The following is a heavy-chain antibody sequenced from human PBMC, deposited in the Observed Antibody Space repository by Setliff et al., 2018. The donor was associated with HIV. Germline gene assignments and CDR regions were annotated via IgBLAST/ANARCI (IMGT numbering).Heavy chain of an antibody. D-gene: IGHD6-19*01. Sequence: SETLSLTCTVSGGSISSVNYYWTWIRQHPGGGLEWIGYITSSRSAYYNPSLQSRATISVDTSKNQFSLRLTSVTAADTAIYYCARTIQPSSSPFDFWGQGMLVTVSS. CDR2: ITSSRSA. CDR3: ARTIQPSSSPFDF. V-gene: IGHV4-31*03. CDR1: GGSISSVNYY. J-gene: IGHJ4*02.